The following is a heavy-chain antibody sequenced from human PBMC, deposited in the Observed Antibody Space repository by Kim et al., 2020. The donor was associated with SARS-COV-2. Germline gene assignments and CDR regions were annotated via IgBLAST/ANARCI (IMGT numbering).Heavy chain of an antibody. D-gene: IGHD6-19*01. CDR3: AKEDAVRVAGDFDL. V-gene: IGHV3-30*18. J-gene: IGHJ4*02. Sequence: GGSPRLSCVASGFTFSNYGMHWVRQAPGEGLEWVAVISYDGSDKKEADSVKGRFIVSRDNSKNTVFLQMDSLRLDDTGVYYCAKEDAVRVAGDFDLWGQGTLVTVSS. CDR2: ISYDGSDK. CDR1: GFTFSNYG.